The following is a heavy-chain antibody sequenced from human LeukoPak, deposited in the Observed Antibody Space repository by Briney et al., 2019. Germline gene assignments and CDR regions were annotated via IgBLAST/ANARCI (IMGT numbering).Heavy chain of an antibody. V-gene: IGHV3-48*02. CDR3: ATQNGGYSHAFDI. D-gene: IGHD5-18*01. J-gene: IGHJ3*02. CDR2: ISSRSFTI. CDR1: GFTFSNYW. Sequence: GGSLRLSCAASGFTFSNYWLHWVRQAPGKGLDWVSYISSRSFTIYYADSVKGRFTISRDNAKNSLYLEMNSLRDEDTAVYYCATQNGGYSHAFDIWGKGTMLRVSS.